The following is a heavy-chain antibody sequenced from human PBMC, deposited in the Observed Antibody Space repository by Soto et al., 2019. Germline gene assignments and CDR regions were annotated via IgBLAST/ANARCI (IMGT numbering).Heavy chain of an antibody. CDR1: GGTFSSYR. J-gene: IGHJ4*02. Sequence: SVKVSCKASGGTFSSYRINWVRQAPGQGLEWVGGIVPIYRTADYAQKFQGRVTITADESARTSYMELSSLRSEDTAVYYCARGGYFDSSNYLAYWGLGTLVTVPQ. CDR2: IVPIYRTA. CDR3: ARGGYFDSSNYLAY. D-gene: IGHD3-22*01. V-gene: IGHV1-69*13.